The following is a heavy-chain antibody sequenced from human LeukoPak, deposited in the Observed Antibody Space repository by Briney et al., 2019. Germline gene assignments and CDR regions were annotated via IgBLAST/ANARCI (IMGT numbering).Heavy chain of an antibody. J-gene: IGHJ1*01. V-gene: IGHV3-33*01. D-gene: IGHD2-21*02. CDR3: ARDQAYCGGDCYPEYFQH. CDR2: IWYDGSNK. Sequence: GGSLRLSCAASGFTFSSYGMHWVRQAPGKELEWVAVIWYDGSNKYYADSVKGRFTISRDNSKNTLYLQMNSLRAEDTAVYYCARDQAYCGGDCYPEYFQHWGQGTLVTVSS. CDR1: GFTFSSYG.